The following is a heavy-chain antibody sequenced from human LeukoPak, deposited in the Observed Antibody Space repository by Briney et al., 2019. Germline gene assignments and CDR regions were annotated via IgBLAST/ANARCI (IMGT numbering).Heavy chain of an antibody. CDR2: ISSSSNHI. Sequence: GGSLRLSCAASGFTFSSYSMNWVRQAPGTGLEWVSSISSSSNHIYYADSVKGRFTISRDNAKNSLYLQMNSLRAEDTAVYYCARVGSSWSIDYWGQGTLVTVSS. J-gene: IGHJ4*02. D-gene: IGHD6-19*01. CDR3: ARVGSSWSIDY. CDR1: GFTFSSYS. V-gene: IGHV3-21*01.